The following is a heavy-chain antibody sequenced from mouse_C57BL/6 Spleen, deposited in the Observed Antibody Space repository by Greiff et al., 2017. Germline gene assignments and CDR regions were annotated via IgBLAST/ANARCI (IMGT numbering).Heavy chain of an antibody. CDR3: ARSYYSNYDYAMDY. Sequence: VQLQQSGPELVKPGASVKISCKASGYAFSSSWMNWVKQRPGKGLEWIGRIYPGDGDTNYHGKFQGNATLTADKSSSKAYMQLSSLTSEDSAIYFCARSYYSNYDYAMDYWGQGTSVTVSS. CDR2: IYPGDGDT. J-gene: IGHJ4*01. CDR1: GYAFSSSW. D-gene: IGHD2-5*01. V-gene: IGHV1-82*01.